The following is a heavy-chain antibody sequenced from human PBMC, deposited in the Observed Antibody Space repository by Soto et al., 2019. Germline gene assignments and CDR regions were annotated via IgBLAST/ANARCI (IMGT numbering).Heavy chain of an antibody. CDR3: ASRDGSSISSGMDV. Sequence: EVQLVESGGGLVKPGGSLRLSCAASGFTFSSYSMNWVRQAPGKGLEWVSSISSSSSYIYYADSVKGRFTISRDNAKNSLYLQMNSLRAEDTAVYYCASRDGSSISSGMDVWGQGTTVTVSS. V-gene: IGHV3-21*01. J-gene: IGHJ6*02. D-gene: IGHD6-6*01. CDR2: ISSSSSYI. CDR1: GFTFSSYS.